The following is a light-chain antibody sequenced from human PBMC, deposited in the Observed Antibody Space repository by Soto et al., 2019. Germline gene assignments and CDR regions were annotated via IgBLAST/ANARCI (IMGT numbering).Light chain of an antibody. Sequence: DIQMIQAPSAPSASVGDRVTITCRASQSISSWLAWYQQKPGKAPKLLIYKASSLESGVPSRFSGSGSGTEFTLTISSLQPDDFATYYCQQYNSYSGTTFGQGTKVDIK. CDR1: QSISSW. V-gene: IGKV1-5*03. CDR3: QQYNSYSGTT. CDR2: KAS. J-gene: IGKJ1*01.